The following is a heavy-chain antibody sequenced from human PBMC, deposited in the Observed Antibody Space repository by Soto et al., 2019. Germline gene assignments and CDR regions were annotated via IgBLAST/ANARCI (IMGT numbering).Heavy chain of an antibody. Sequence: QVQLQQWGAGLLKPSETLSLTCAVYGGSFSGYYWSWIRQPPGKGLEWIGEINHSGSTNYNPSLKSRVTISVDTSKNQFSLKLSSVTAADTAVYYCARVDIVLMVYASWFDPWGQGTPVTVSS. V-gene: IGHV4-34*01. CDR2: INHSGST. D-gene: IGHD2-8*01. J-gene: IGHJ5*02. CDR3: ARVDIVLMVYASWFDP. CDR1: GGSFSGYY.